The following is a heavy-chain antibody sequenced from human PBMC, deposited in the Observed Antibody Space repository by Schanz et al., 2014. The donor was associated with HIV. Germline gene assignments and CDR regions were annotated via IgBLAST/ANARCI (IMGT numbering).Heavy chain of an antibody. D-gene: IGHD1-26*01. CDR1: GFNLDDFA. Sequence: VQLVESGGSVVQPGRSLRLSCAASGFNLDDFAMHWVRQSPGKGLEWVSGITWNNKVVAYADSVKGRFSISRDTANKSLHLHMTNLKVEDTAFYYCVKDFTDSKGGFDCWGQGALVIVSS. CDR3: VKDFTDSKGGFDC. J-gene: IGHJ4*02. CDR2: ITWNNKVV. V-gene: IGHV3-9*01.